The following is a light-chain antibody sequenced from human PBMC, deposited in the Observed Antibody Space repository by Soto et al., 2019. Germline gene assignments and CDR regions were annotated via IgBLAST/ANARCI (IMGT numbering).Light chain of an antibody. CDR2: EVS. Sequence: SALTQPASVSGSPGQSITISCTGTSSDVGGYNYVSWYQLHPGKAPKLMVYEVSNRPSGVSNRFSGSKSGNTASLTISGLQAEDEADYYCSSYTSSTAYVFGTGTKATVL. J-gene: IGLJ1*01. V-gene: IGLV2-14*01. CDR3: SSYTSSTAYV. CDR1: SSDVGGYNY.